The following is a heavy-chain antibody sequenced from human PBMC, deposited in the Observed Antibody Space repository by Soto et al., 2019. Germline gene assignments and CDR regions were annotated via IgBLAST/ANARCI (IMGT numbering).Heavy chain of an antibody. D-gene: IGHD6-13*01. J-gene: IGHJ4*02. Sequence: PSETLSLTCAVYGWSFSSYYWIWIRQPPGKGLEWIGEINHSGSTNYNPSLKSRVTISVDTSKNQFSLKLSSVTDADTAVYYCARGGGIAAAGLYYFDYWGQGTLVTVSS. CDR3: ARGGGIAAAGLYYFDY. CDR1: GWSFSSYY. CDR2: INHSGST. V-gene: IGHV4-34*01.